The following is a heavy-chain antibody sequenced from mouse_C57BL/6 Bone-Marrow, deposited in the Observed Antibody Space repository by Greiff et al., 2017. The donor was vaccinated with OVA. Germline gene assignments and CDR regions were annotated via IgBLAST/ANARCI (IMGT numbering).Heavy chain of an antibody. J-gene: IGHJ2*01. Sequence: QVQLQQPGAELVRPGTSVKLSCKASGYTFTSYWMHWVKQRPGQGLEWIGVSDPSDSYTNYNQKFKGKATLTVDTSSSTAYMQLSSLTSEDSAVYYCARHGNWLLYYFDYWCQGTTLTVSS. CDR1: GYTFTSYW. CDR3: ARHGNWLLYYFDY. V-gene: IGHV1-59*01. D-gene: IGHD4-1*01. CDR2: SDPSDSYT.